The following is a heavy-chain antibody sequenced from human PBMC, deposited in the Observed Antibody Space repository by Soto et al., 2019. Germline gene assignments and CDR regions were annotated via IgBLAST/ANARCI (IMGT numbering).Heavy chain of an antibody. D-gene: IGHD3-9*01. CDR2: IWYDGSNK. Sequence: ESGGGVVQPGRSLRLSCAASGFTFSSYGMHWVRQAPGKGLEWVAVIWYDGSNKYYADSVKGRFTISRDNSKNTLYLQMNSLRAEDTAVYYCARSYDILTGYYRPYYYYGMDVWGQGTTVTVSS. CDR3: ARSYDILTGYYRPYYYYGMDV. J-gene: IGHJ6*02. V-gene: IGHV3-33*01. CDR1: GFTFSSYG.